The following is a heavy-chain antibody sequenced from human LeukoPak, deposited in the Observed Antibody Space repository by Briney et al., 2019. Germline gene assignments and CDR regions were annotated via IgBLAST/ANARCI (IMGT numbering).Heavy chain of an antibody. D-gene: IGHD4-17*01. CDR1: GFTFSSYE. Sequence: AGGSLRLSCAASGFTFSSYEMNWVRQAPGKGLEWVSYIRSSGSTIYYADSVKGRFTISRDNAKNTLYLQMNSLRAEDTAVYYCARDYGDLDYWGQGTLVTVSS. CDR2: IRSSGSTI. J-gene: IGHJ4*02. V-gene: IGHV3-48*03. CDR3: ARDYGDLDY.